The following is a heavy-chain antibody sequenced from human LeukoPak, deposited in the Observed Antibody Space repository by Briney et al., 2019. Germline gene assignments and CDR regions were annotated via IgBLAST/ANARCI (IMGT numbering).Heavy chain of an antibody. CDR2: IIPIFGIA. CDR1: GGTFSSYA. Sequence: SVKVSCKASGGTFSSYAISWVRQAPGQGLEWMGRIIPIFGIANYSQKFQGRVTITADKSTSTAYMELSSLRSEDTAVYYCARVPLLLSPSDYAWFDPWGQGTLVTVSS. V-gene: IGHV1-69*04. J-gene: IGHJ5*02. D-gene: IGHD4-17*01. CDR3: ARVPLLLSPSDYAWFDP.